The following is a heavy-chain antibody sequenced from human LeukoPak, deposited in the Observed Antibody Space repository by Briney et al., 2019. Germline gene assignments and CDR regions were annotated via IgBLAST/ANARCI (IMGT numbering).Heavy chain of an antibody. V-gene: IGHV3-48*01. CDR2: ISSSSSTI. J-gene: IGHJ3*02. D-gene: IGHD3-22*01. Sequence: GGSLRLSCAASGFTFSSYSMDWVRQAPGKGREWVSYISSSSSTIYYADSVKGRFTISRDNAKNSLYLQMNSLRAEDTAVYYCARDHHRRLYDSQARDTFDIWGQGAMVTVSS. CDR3: ARDHHRRLYDSQARDTFDI. CDR1: GFTFSSYS.